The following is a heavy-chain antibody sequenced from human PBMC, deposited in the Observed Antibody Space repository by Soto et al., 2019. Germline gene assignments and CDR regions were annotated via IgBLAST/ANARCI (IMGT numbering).Heavy chain of an antibody. CDR2: ISSSSRTI. CDR1: GFTFSSYS. J-gene: IGHJ3*02. Sequence: SGGSLRLSCAASGFTFSSYSMNWVRQAPGKGLEYLSYISSSSRTIYYGDSVKGRITISRDNAKNSLYLQMNSLRDDDTAVYYCARSYCSGGNCYSSDAFDIWGQGTMATVSS. V-gene: IGHV3-48*02. D-gene: IGHD2-15*01. CDR3: ARSYCSGGNCYSSDAFDI.